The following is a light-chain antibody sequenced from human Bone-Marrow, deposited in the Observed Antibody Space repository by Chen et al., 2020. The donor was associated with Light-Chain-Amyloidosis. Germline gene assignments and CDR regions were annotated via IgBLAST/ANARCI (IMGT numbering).Light chain of an antibody. CDR1: SSDVGAYNY. V-gene: IGLV2-14*01. J-gene: IGLJ2*01. Sequence: QSALTQPASVSGSPGQSITISCTGTSSDVGAYNYVSWYQQHPGKAPKLMIYDVSNRPSGVPYRLSGSKSGNTASLTIAGLQDEDEADYHCRAYISSSTLVVFGGGTKLTVL. CDR2: DVS. CDR3: RAYISSSTLVV.